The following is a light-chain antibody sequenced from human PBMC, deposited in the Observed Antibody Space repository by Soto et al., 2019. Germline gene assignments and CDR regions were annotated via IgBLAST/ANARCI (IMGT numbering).Light chain of an antibody. Sequence: QSVLTQPPSVSGAPGQRVTISCTGSSSNIGAGYPVHWYQQLPGTAPKLLVAGNRPSGVPDRFSVSKSGASASLAITGLQAEEEADYYCQSYDSSLSRRGVFGGGTKLTVL. CDR1: SSNIGAGYP. V-gene: IGLV1-40*01. CDR2: G. CDR3: QSYDSSLSRRGV. J-gene: IGLJ3*02.